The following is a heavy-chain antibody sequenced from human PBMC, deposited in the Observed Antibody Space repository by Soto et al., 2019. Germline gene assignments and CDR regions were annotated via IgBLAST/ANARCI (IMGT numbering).Heavy chain of an antibody. D-gene: IGHD3-16*01. J-gene: IGHJ4*02. Sequence: GGSLRLSCAASGFKFSNYAMSWVRQAQGKGLEWVSLISATGGGTYYADSVKGRFTISRYNSHNTLYLQVHSLTAEDTAVYYCAKDRRAGGNSAFYFDFWGQGAQVTVSS. CDR2: ISATGGGT. CDR1: GFKFSNYA. CDR3: AKDRRAGGNSAFYFDF. V-gene: IGHV3-23*01.